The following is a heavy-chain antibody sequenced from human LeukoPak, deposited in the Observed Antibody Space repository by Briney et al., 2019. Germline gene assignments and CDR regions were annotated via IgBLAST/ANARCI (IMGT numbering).Heavy chain of an antibody. V-gene: IGHV4-4*02. CDR1: GFTFSSYAM. CDR3: ASIMVRGVY. J-gene: IGHJ4*02. D-gene: IGHD3-10*01. Sequence: ASLRLSCAASGFTFSSYAMSWVRQAPGKGLEWVREIYHSGSTNYNPSLKSRVTISVDKSKNQFSLKLSSVTAADTAVYYCASIMVRGVYWGQGTLVTVSS. CDR2: IYHSGST.